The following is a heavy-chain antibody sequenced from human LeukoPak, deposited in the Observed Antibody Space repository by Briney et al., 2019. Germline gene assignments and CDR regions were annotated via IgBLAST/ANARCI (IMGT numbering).Heavy chain of an antibody. J-gene: IGHJ5*02. D-gene: IGHD5-18*01. CDR2: ISGSGGST. CDR1: GFTFSSYA. CDR3: AKDKGIQLWFNWFDP. V-gene: IGHV3-23*01. Sequence: GGSLRLSCAASGFTFSSYAMSWVRQAPGKGLEWVSAISGSGGSTYYADSVKGRFTISRDNSKNTLYLQMNSLRAEDTAVYYCAKDKGIQLWFNWFDPWGQGTLVTVSS.